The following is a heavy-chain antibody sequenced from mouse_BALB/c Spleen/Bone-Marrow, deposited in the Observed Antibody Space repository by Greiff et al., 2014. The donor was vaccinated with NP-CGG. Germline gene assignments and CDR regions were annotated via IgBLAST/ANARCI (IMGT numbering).Heavy chain of an antibody. Sequence: QVQLKQSGAELVMPGASVKMSCKASGYTFTDYWMHWVKQRPGQGLEWIGAIDTSDSYTSYNQKFKGMATLTVDESSSTAYMQLSSLTSEDSAVYYCARGTGWYFDVWGAGTTVTVSS. CDR3: ARGTGWYFDV. CDR2: IDTSDSYT. J-gene: IGHJ1*01. CDR1: GYTFTDYW. V-gene: IGHV1-69*01. D-gene: IGHD4-1*01.